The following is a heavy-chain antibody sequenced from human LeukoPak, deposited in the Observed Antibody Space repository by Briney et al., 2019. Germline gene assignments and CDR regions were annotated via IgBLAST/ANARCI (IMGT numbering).Heavy chain of an antibody. CDR1: GFTFSSYG. Sequence: PGGSLRLSCSASGFTFSSYGMHWVRQAPGKGLEYVSVISSNGGSTDYADSVKGRFTISRDNSKNTLYLQMSSLRVEDTAVYYCARDYDILTGYYGGWPCPDYWGQGTLVTVSS. V-gene: IGHV3-64D*06. D-gene: IGHD3-9*01. CDR2: ISSNGGST. J-gene: IGHJ4*02. CDR3: ARDYDILTGYYGGWPCPDY.